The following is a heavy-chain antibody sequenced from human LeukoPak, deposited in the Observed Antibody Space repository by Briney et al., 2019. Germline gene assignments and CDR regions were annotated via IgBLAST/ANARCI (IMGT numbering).Heavy chain of an antibody. CDR3: ARSRVSYSSSWGIYYFDY. V-gene: IGHV1-8*03. CDR1: RYTFTNHD. CDR2: MNPNSGNT. J-gene: IGHJ4*02. D-gene: IGHD6-13*01. Sequence: ASVKVSCKASRYTFTNHDINWVRPATGQGLEWMGWMNPNSGNTGYAQKFQGRVTITRNTSISTAYMELSSLRSEDTAVYYCARSRVSYSSSWGIYYFDYWGQGTLVTVSS.